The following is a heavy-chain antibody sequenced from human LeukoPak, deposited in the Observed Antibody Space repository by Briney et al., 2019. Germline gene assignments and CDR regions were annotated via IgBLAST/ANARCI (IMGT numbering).Heavy chain of an antibody. Sequence: GGSLRLSCAASGFTFSSYRMNWVRQAPGKGLEWVSSIGSSSSYIYYADSVKGRFTISRDNAKNSLYLQMNSQRAEDTAVYYCARASVVVDYWGQGALVTVST. CDR2: IGSSSSYI. J-gene: IGHJ4*02. V-gene: IGHV3-21*01. CDR1: GFTFSSYR. CDR3: ARASVVVDY. D-gene: IGHD2-15*01.